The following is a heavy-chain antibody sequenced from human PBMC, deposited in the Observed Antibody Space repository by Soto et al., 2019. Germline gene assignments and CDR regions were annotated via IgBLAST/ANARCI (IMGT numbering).Heavy chain of an antibody. CDR3: ARMESFGSLNWFDP. D-gene: IGHD5-18*01. CDR2: MSPGSGDT. Sequence: ASVKVSCKASGYTFTNNDVSWVRQATGQGLEWMGGMSPGSGDTGYAQKFQGRVTMTRYISIATAYMGLNSLTSDQPAIYYCARMESFGSLNWFDPWGQGTLVPVSS. V-gene: IGHV1-8*02. J-gene: IGHJ5*02. CDR1: GYTFTNND.